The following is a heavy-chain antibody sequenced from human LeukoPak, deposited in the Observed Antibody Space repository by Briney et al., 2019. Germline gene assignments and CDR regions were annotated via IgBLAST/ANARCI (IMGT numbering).Heavy chain of an antibody. J-gene: IGHJ4*02. CDR2: ISGSGGST. V-gene: IGHV3-23*01. CDR1: GFTFSSYA. D-gene: IGHD4-17*01. CDR3: AKGDYGDYAIDY. Sequence: GGSLRLSCAASGFTFSSYAMSWVRQAPGKGLEWVSAISGSGGSTYYADSVKGRFTISRDNSKNMLYLQMNSLRAEDTAVYYCAKGDYGDYAIDYWGQGTLVTVSS.